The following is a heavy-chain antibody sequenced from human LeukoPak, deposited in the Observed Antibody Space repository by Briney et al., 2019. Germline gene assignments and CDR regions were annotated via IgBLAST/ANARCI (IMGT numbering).Heavy chain of an antibody. CDR2: ISSSGSTL. J-gene: IGHJ4*02. CDR3: ARIYSSGSRYYFDY. D-gene: IGHD6-19*01. CDR1: GFTFSDYN. V-gene: IGHV3-48*04. Sequence: GGSLRLSCAASGFTFSDYNMNWVRQAPGKGLEWVSYISSSGSTLYYADSVKGRFTISRDNAKNSLYLQMNSLRAEDTALYYCARIYSSGSRYYFDYWGQGTLVTVSS.